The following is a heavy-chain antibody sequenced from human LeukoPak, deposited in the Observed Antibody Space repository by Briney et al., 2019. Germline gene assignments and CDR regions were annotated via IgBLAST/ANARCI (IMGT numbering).Heavy chain of an antibody. CDR1: GFSFSEYY. J-gene: IGHJ6*03. D-gene: IGHD6-25*01. V-gene: IGHV3-11*04. CDR3: ARFAAGGSYYYYMDV. CDR2: ISSRATAT. Sequence: GGSLRLSCAASGFSFSEYYMSWIRQAPGRGLELVSYISSRATATYYADSVKGRFTISRDNAKNSLYLQMNSLRADDTAVYYCARFAAGGSYYYYMDVWGKGTTVTVSS.